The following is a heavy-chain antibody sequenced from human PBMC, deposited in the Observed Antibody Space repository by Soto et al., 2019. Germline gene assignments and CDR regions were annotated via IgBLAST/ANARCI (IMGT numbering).Heavy chain of an antibody. J-gene: IGHJ4*02. D-gene: IGHD1-26*01. CDR3: TQGGTVPFDS. CDR2: VFVDGNYK. V-gene: IGHV3-30*18. CDR1: GITFSRYA. Sequence: QVQFMQSGGGVVQPGKSLRLSCATSGITFSRYAMHWVRQAPGRRPEWVAGVFVDGNYKNYGDPVKGRFTVSRDNSKTTPDLKMNGLRPKDSAVYYCTQGGTVPFDSWGQGSLVTVSS.